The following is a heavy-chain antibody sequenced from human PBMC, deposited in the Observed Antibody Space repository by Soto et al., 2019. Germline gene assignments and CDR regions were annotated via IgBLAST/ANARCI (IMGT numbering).Heavy chain of an antibody. D-gene: IGHD6-19*01. CDR2: IIPIFGTA. CDR1: GGTFSGYA. J-gene: IGHJ1*01. Sequence: SVKVSCKASGGTFSGYAISWVRQAPGQGLEWMGGIIPIFGTANYAQKFQGRVTITADESTSTAYMELSSLRSEDTAVYYCARDQGSGWYKKYFQHWGQGTLVTVSS. CDR3: ARDQGSGWYKKYFQH. V-gene: IGHV1-69*13.